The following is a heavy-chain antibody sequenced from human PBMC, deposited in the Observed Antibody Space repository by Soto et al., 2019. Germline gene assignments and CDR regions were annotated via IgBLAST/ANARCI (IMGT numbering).Heavy chain of an antibody. CDR2: IKSKTDGGTT. D-gene: IGHD3-16*02. Sequence: GESLKISCAASGFTFSNAWMSWVRQAPGKGLEWVGRIKSKTDGGTTDYAAPVKGRFTISRDDSKNTLYLQMNSLKTEDTAVYYCTTDFGQLNYDYVWGSYRLDYWGQGTLVTVSS. J-gene: IGHJ4*02. CDR1: GFTFSNAW. V-gene: IGHV3-15*01. CDR3: TTDFGQLNYDYVWGSYRLDY.